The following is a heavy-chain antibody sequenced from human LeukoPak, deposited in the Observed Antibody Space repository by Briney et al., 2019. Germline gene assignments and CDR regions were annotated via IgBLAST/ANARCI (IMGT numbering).Heavy chain of an antibody. V-gene: IGHV1-2*02. Sequence: AAVKVSCKACGFSFTDHYMHWLRQAPGQGHEWMGWIKPDSVATNYAQKFQGRFSMSRDVSIITVYMELSSLTSDDTAMYYCARDHDYGPDYWGQGTLVTVSA. J-gene: IGHJ4*02. CDR3: ARDHDYGPDY. D-gene: IGHD4/OR15-4a*01. CDR2: IKPDSVAT. CDR1: GFSFTDHY.